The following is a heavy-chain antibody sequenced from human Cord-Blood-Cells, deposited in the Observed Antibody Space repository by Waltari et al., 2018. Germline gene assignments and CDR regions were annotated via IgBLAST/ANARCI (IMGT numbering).Heavy chain of an antibody. CDR3: ATGGSVEGGLGIDWFDP. CDR1: GYTLTELS. J-gene: IGHJ5*02. Sequence: QVQLVQSGAEVKKPGASVKVSCKVSGYTLTELSMHWVRQAPGKGLEWMGGFDPEEGETIYAQKFQGRVTMTEDTSTDTAYMELSSLRSEDTAVYYCATGGSVEGGLGIDWFDPWGQGTLVTVSS. D-gene: IGHD7-27*01. CDR2: FDPEEGET. V-gene: IGHV1-24*01.